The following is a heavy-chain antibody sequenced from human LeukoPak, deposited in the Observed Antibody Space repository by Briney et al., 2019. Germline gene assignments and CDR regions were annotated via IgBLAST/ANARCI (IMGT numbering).Heavy chain of an antibody. CDR2: ISHSGNT. V-gene: IGHV4-38-2*02. Sequence: SETLSLTCTVSGNSISSGYYWGWIRQPPGKGLKWIGSISHSGNTYYNPSLKSRVTISINTSKNQFSLKLSSVTAADTAVYYCARRNGQDIVATFRRRYYFDYWGQGTLVTVSS. D-gene: IGHD5-12*01. J-gene: IGHJ4*02. CDR1: GNSISSGYY. CDR3: ARRNGQDIVATFRRRYYFDY.